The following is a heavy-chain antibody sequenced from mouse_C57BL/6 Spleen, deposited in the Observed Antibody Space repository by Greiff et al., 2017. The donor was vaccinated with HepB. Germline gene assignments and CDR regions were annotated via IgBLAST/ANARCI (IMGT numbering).Heavy chain of an antibody. Sequence: EVQRVESGGGLVKPGGSLKLSCAASGFTFSSYAMSWVRQTPEKRLEWVATISDGGSYTYYPDNVKGRFTISRDNAKNNLYLQMSHLKSEDTAMYYCASGIYDGYPFAYWGQGTLVTVSA. CDR3: ASGIYDGYPFAY. V-gene: IGHV5-4*01. J-gene: IGHJ3*01. CDR1: GFTFSSYA. CDR2: ISDGGSYT. D-gene: IGHD2-3*01.